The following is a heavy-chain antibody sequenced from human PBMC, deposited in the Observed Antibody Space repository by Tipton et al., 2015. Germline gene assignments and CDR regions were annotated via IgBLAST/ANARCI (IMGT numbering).Heavy chain of an antibody. J-gene: IGHJ4*02. Sequence: TLSLTCTVSTFPINSGGYFWTWIRQHPGKGLQWIGNIYHSGSTSYHPSLESRVSMSVDTSKNQFSLKLDSVTAADTAVYYCARADAALDYWGQGTLVTVSS. CDR1: TFPINSGGYF. CDR2: IYHSGST. CDR3: ARADAALDY. D-gene: IGHD6-25*01. V-gene: IGHV4-31*03.